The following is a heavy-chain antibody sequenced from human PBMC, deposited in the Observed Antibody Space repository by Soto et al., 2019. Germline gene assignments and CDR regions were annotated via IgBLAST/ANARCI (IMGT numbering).Heavy chain of an antibody. D-gene: IGHD3-22*01. Sequence: EVQLVESGGGLVQPGGSLRLSCAASGFTFSSYAMHWVRQAPGKGLEYVSAISSNGGSTYYANSVKGRFTISRDNSKNTLYLQMGSLRAEDMAVYYCARGYYDSSGYYLYYYGMDVWGQGTTVTVSS. CDR1: GFTFSSYA. V-gene: IGHV3-64*01. CDR2: ISSNGGST. J-gene: IGHJ6*02. CDR3: ARGYYDSSGYYLYYYGMDV.